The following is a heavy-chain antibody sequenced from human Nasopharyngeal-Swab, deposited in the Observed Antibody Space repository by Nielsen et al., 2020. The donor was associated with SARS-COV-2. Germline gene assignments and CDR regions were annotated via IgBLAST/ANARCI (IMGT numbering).Heavy chain of an antibody. V-gene: IGHV5-51*01. CDR3: ARKNCSSTSCPKYYFDY. Sequence: VRQAPGEGLEWMGIIYPGDSDTRYSPSFQGQVTISADKSISTAYLQWSSLKASDTAMYYCARKNCSSTSCPKYYFDYWGQGTLVTVSS. D-gene: IGHD2-2*01. J-gene: IGHJ4*02. CDR2: IYPGDSDT.